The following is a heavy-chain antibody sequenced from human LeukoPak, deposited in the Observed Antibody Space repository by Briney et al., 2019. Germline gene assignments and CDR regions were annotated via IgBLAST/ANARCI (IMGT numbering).Heavy chain of an antibody. J-gene: IGHJ4*02. V-gene: IGHV3-21*03. D-gene: IGHD1-1*01. CDR1: GFTFNKYT. Sequence: GGSLRLSCAASGFTFNKYTMNWVRQAPGKGLEWVSSISSGSSYIYYADSVKGRLTISRDNSKNTLYLQMNSLRAEDTAVYYCAKCLTSGTSILDYWGQGTLVTVSS. CDR3: AKCLTSGTSILDY. CDR2: ISSGSSYI.